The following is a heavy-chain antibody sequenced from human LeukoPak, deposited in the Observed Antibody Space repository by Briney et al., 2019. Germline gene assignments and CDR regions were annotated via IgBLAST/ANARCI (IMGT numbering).Heavy chain of an antibody. V-gene: IGHV4-39*01. CDR3: ARLYSGGYTGDY. Sequence: PSETLSLTCTVSGGSISNSGYYWGWIRQPPGKGPEWIGNIYYSGSTYHNPSLRSRVTIFVDTSKNQFSLKLSSVTAADTAVYYCARLYSGGYTGDYWGQGTLVTVSS. CDR2: IYYSGST. J-gene: IGHJ4*02. CDR1: GGSISNSGYY. D-gene: IGHD3-22*01.